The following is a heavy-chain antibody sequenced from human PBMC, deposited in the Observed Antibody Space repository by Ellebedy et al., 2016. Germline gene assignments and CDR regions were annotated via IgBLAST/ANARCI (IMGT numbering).Heavy chain of an antibody. CDR1: GFSFSNYG. J-gene: IGHJ4*02. CDR2: VSYDGSNK. CDR3: ARRGYCSGGSCASVPFDY. V-gene: IGHV3-30*03. D-gene: IGHD2-15*01. Sequence: GESLKISCAASGFSFSNYGMHWVRQAPGKGLEWVAVVSYDGSNKYYADSVKGRFTISRDNSKNTLYLQMNSLRAEDTAVYYCARRGYCSGGSCASVPFDYWGQGTLVTVSS.